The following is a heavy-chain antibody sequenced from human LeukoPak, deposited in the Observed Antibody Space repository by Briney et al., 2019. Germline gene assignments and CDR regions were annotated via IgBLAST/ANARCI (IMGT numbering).Heavy chain of an antibody. CDR1: GYTFTSYY. Sequence: ASVKVSCKASGYTFTSYYMHWVRQAPGQGLEWMGWINPNSGGTNYAQKFQGRVTMTRDTSISTAYMELSRLRSDDTAVYYCARDSVDTAMVTDDYWGQGTLVTVSS. V-gene: IGHV1-2*02. CDR2: INPNSGGT. D-gene: IGHD5-18*01. CDR3: ARDSVDTAMVTDDY. J-gene: IGHJ4*02.